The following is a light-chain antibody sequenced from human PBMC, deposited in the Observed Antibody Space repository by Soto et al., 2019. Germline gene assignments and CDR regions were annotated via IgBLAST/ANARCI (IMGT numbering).Light chain of an antibody. CDR3: QQYNSWLWT. V-gene: IGKV3D-15*01. J-gene: IGKJ1*01. CDR2: GAS. Sequence: EIVMTQSPATLSVSPGEGATLSCRASQGVSSRLACYQQKPGQAPRLLTYGASTRATGIPARFSGSGSGTEFTLIISSLQSEDSAVYYCQQYNSWLWTFGQGTKVEIK. CDR1: QGVSSR.